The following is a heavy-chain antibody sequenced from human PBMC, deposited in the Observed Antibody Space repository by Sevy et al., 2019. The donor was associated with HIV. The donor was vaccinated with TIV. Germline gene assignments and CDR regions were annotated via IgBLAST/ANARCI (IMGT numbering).Heavy chain of an antibody. Sequence: GGSLRLSCAASGXXFXXYYMSWIRQAPGKXLEWVSYISXSXTTINYADSVKGRFTISRDNAKNSLYLQMNSLRAEDTAVYYCARENTMXEEXGXFDPWGQGTLVTVSS. V-gene: IGHV3-11*01. CDR3: ARENTMXEEXGXFDP. J-gene: IGHJ5*02. CDR1: GXXFXXYY. CDR2: ISXSXTTI. D-gene: IGHD3-10*01.